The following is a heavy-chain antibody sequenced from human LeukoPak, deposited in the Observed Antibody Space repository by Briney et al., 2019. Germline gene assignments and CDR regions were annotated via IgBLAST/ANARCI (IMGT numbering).Heavy chain of an antibody. V-gene: IGHV1-2*04. CDR2: INPNSGGT. Sequence: GASVKVSCKASGYTFTGYYMHWVRQAPGQGLEWMGWINPNSGGTNYAQKFQGWVTMTRDTSISTAYMELSRLRSDDTAVYYCAREALGGVISDGAFDIWGQGTMVTVSS. J-gene: IGHJ3*02. D-gene: IGHD3-16*01. CDR3: AREALGGVISDGAFDI. CDR1: GYTFTGYY.